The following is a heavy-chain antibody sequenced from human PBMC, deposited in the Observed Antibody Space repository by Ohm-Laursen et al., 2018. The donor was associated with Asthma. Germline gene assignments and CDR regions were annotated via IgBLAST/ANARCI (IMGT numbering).Heavy chain of an antibody. D-gene: IGHD3-22*01. CDR3: ARRRVFLDSSLGYFDL. V-gene: IGHV1-18*04. Sequence: GASVKVSCKASGYTFTSYGISWVRQAPGQGLEWMGWISAYNGNTNYAQKFQGRVTITADESTSTAYMELSSLRSEDTAVYYCARRRVFLDSSLGYFDLWGRGTLVTVSS. CDR2: ISAYNGNT. CDR1: GYTFTSYG. J-gene: IGHJ2*01.